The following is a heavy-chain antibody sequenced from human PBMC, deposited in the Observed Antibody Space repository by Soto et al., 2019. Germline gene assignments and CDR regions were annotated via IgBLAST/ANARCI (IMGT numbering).Heavy chain of an antibody. CDR2: ISAHNGNT. CDR1: GYTFTSYG. Sequence: QVHLVQSGAEVKKPGASVKVSCKASGYTFTSYGITWVRQAPGQGLEWLGWISAHNGNTDYAQKLQGRVIVTRDTSTSTAYMELRSLISDDKAVYYFARGRYGDYWGQGALVTVSS. V-gene: IGHV1-18*01. D-gene: IGHD1-1*01. CDR3: ARGRYGDY. J-gene: IGHJ4*02.